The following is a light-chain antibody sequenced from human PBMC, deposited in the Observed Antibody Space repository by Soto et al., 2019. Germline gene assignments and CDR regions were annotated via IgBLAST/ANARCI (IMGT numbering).Light chain of an antibody. CDR1: QSVSNNY. CDR3: QQFSSYPLT. Sequence: EIVLTQSPGTLSLSPLEIGRRFFMASQSVSNNYLAWYQQKPGQAPRLLIYDASSRATGIPDRFSGGGSGTDFTLTISRLEPEDFAVYYCQQFSSYPLTFGGGTKVDIK. J-gene: IGKJ4*01. V-gene: IGKV3-20*01. CDR2: DAS.